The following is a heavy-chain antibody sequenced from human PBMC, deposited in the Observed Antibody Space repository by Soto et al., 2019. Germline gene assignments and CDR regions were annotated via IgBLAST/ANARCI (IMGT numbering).Heavy chain of an antibody. Sequence: GGSLRLSCAASGFTFSSYSMNWVRQAPGKGLEWVSSISSSSSYIYYADSVKGRFTISRDNAKNSLYLQMNSLRAEDTAVYYCARQLRYFDWPLYGMDVWGQGTTVTVSS. J-gene: IGHJ6*02. D-gene: IGHD3-9*01. CDR3: ARQLRYFDWPLYGMDV. V-gene: IGHV3-21*01. CDR2: ISSSSSYI. CDR1: GFTFSSYS.